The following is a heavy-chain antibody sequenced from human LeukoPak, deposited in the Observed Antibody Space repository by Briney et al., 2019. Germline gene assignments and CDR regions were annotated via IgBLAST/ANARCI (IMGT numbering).Heavy chain of an antibody. CDR1: GGSFNGYY. CDR2: INDSGVT. V-gene: IGHV4-34*01. Sequence: SQTLSLTCAVYGGSFNGYYWSWIRQSPGEGLEWIGEINDSGVTNCNPSLESRVVLSVDTSKNQFSLRLSSVTAADTAVYYCARRLVDSGASQVSDHWGQGTLVTVSS. D-gene: IGHD2-15*01. J-gene: IGHJ4*02. CDR3: ARRLVDSGASQVSDH.